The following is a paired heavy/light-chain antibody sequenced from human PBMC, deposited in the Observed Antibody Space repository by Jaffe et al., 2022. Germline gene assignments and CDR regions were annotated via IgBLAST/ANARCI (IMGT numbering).Light chain of an antibody. CDR3: QQYGSSPRAPLT. CDR2: GAS. Sequence: EIVLTQSPGTLSLSPGERATLSCRASQSVSSSYLAWYQQKPGQAPRLLIYGASSRATGIPDRFSGSGSGTDFTLTISRLEPEDFAVYYCQQYGSSPRAPLTFGGGTKVEIK. V-gene: IGKV3-20*01. J-gene: IGKJ4*01. CDR1: QSVSSSY.
Heavy chain of an antibody. D-gene: IGHD3-3*01. CDR1: GYSFTSYW. CDR2: IYPGDSDT. J-gene: IGHJ3*02. CDR3: ARHLPVTIFGVVIKKKAEEAFDI. Sequence: EVQLVQSGAEVKKPGESLKISCKGSGYSFTSYWIGWVRQMPGKGLEWMGIIYPGDSDTRYSPSFQGQVTISADKSISTAYLQWSSLKASDTAMYYCARHLPVTIFGVVIKKKAEEAFDIWGQGTMVTVSS. V-gene: IGHV5-51*01.